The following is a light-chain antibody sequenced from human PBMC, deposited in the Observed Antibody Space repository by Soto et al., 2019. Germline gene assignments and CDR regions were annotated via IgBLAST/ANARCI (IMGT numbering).Light chain of an antibody. J-gene: IGLJ1*01. Sequence: QSVLTQPHSVSGSPVQSVTISCTGTSSDVGAYNFASWYQQRPGTAPRLIIYDVNKRPSGVPDRFSGSKSGNTASLTISGLQAEDEADYYCCSYAGNYKYVFGSGTKVT. CDR3: CSYAGNYKYV. CDR2: DVN. V-gene: IGLV2-11*01. CDR1: SSDVGAYNF.